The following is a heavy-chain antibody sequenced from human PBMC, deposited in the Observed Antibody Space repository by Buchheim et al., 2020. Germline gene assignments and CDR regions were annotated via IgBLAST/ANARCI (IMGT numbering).Heavy chain of an antibody. CDR3: ARIHDYYYGMDV. V-gene: IGHV3-48*01. CDR2: ITTSSSTI. J-gene: IGHJ6*02. Sequence: VQLVESGGGLVQPGGSLRLSCAASGFTFSTYNMNWVRQAPGKGLEWVSYITTSSSTIYYADSVKGRFTISRDNAKNSLYLQMNSLRAEDTAVYYCARIHDYYYGMDVWGQGTT. CDR1: GFTFSTYN.